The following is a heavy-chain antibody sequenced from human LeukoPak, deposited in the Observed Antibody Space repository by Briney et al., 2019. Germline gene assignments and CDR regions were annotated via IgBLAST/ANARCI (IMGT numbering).Heavy chain of an antibody. Sequence: SETLSLTCTVSADSISSSSHHWGWIRQSPGKGLEWIGSVYYGRTTYYNPSLNSRVTISVVTSKNQFSLQLHSVTAADTAVYYCERHDGRGGATMGALDSWGQGSLVTVSS. D-gene: IGHD5-12*01. CDR3: ERHDGRGGATMGALDS. J-gene: IGHJ4*02. CDR2: VYYGRTT. CDR1: ADSISSSSHH. V-gene: IGHV4-39*01.